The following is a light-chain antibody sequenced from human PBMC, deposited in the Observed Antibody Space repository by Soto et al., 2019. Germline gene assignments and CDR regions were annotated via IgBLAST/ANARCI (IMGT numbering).Light chain of an antibody. CDR3: QQRSNWPPIT. Sequence: DIVMTQSAHTVSVSAGESVALSKSVSQSVSSKLAWYQHKPGQAPRLLIYDASNRATGIPARFSGSGSGTDFTLTISSLEPEDFAVYYCQQRSNWPPITFGQGTRLEIK. V-gene: IGKV3-11*01. CDR2: DAS. J-gene: IGKJ5*01. CDR1: QSVSSK.